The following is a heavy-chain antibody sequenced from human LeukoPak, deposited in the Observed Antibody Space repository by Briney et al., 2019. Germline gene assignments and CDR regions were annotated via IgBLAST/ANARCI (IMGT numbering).Heavy chain of an antibody. Sequence: SETLSLTCTVSGGSISSYYWSWLRQPPGKGLEWIGYIYYSGSTNYNPSLRSRVTISLDTSKNQFSLKLSSVTAADTAVYYCARRLTGYDSVTDWGQGTLVTVSS. CDR3: ARRLTGYDSVTD. J-gene: IGHJ4*02. D-gene: IGHD2-21*02. CDR2: IYYSGST. V-gene: IGHV4-59*01. CDR1: GGSISSYY.